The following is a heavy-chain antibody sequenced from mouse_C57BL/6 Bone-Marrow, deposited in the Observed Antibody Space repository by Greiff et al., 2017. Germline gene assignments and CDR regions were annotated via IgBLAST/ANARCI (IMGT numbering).Heavy chain of an antibody. Sequence: EVQLLQSGPELVKPGASVKIPCKASGYTFTDYNMDWVKQSHGKSLEWIGDINPNNGGTIYNQKFKGKATLTVDKSSSTAYMELRRLTSEDTAVYYCERAYYSNYPDWYCDVWGTGTTVTVSA. D-gene: IGHD2-5*01. J-gene: IGHJ1*03. V-gene: IGHV1-18*01. CDR3: ERAYYSNYPDWYCDV. CDR1: GYTFTDYN. CDR2: INPNNGGT.